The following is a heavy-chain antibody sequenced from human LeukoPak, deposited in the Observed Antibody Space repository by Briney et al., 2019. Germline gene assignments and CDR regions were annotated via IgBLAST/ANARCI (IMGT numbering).Heavy chain of an antibody. V-gene: IGHV3-23*01. Sequence: GGSLRLSCAASGFTFSSYAMSWVRQAPGKGLEWVSAISGSGGSTYYADSVKGRFTISRDNSKNTLYLQMNSLRAEDTAVYYCAKDEHVLRFLEWTGYNWFDPWGQGTLVTVSS. CDR1: GFTFSSYA. D-gene: IGHD3-3*01. CDR2: ISGSGGST. J-gene: IGHJ5*02. CDR3: AKDEHVLRFLEWTGYNWFDP.